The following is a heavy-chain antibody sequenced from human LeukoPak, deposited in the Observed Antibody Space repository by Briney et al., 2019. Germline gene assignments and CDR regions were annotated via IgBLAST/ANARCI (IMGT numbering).Heavy chain of an antibody. Sequence: PGGSLRLSCAASGFTFSTYSMNWVRQAPGKGLEWVSYIDTSGTTIYYADSVKGRFTISRDNAKNSLYLQMNSLRAEDTAVYYCARNSQIVVVTAVGYHFDYWGQGTLVTVSS. CDR1: GFTFSTYS. D-gene: IGHD2-21*02. V-gene: IGHV3-48*04. J-gene: IGHJ4*02. CDR3: ARNSQIVVVTAVGYHFDY. CDR2: IDTSGTTI.